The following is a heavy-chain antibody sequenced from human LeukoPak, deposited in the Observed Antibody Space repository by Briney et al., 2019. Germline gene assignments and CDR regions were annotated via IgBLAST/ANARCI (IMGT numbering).Heavy chain of an antibody. D-gene: IGHD6-13*01. Sequence: SGPALVKPTQTLTLTCTFSGFSLSTSGMCVSWIRQPPGKALEWLARTDWDDDKYYSTSLKTRLTISKDTPKNQVVLTMTNMDPVGTATYYCARSSSSSSTNLSDWGQGTLVTVSS. V-gene: IGHV2-70*11. J-gene: IGHJ4*02. CDR1: GFSLSTSGMC. CDR2: TDWDDDK. CDR3: ARSSSSSSTNLSD.